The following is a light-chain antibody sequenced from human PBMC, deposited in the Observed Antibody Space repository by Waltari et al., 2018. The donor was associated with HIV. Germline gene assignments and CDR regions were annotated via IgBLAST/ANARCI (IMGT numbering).Light chain of an antibody. Sequence: DIVMTQSPDSLPVSLGERATINSTSSFDNKNYLAWYQQKPRQPPKLLISWASTRESGVPDRFSGSGSGTDFTLTISRLQAEDVAVYHCQQYYRVPPTFGGGTKVEIK. CDR3: QQYYRVPPT. CDR2: WAS. CDR1: FDNKNY. V-gene: IGKV4-1*01. J-gene: IGKJ4*01.